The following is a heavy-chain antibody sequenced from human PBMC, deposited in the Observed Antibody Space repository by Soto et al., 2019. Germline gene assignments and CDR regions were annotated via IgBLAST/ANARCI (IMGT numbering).Heavy chain of an antibody. Sequence: PGGSLRLSCSTSGFSITKHAMNWVRQAPGKGLEWVSTISNTGATTYYAASVKGRFTIYRDNSRNTLYLLMDSLRAEDTAVYYCARDRYYGSGTYSLLGMDVWGQGTTVTV. J-gene: IGHJ6*02. V-gene: IGHV3-23*01. D-gene: IGHD3-10*01. CDR2: ISNTGATT. CDR1: GFSITKHA. CDR3: ARDRYYGSGTYSLLGMDV.